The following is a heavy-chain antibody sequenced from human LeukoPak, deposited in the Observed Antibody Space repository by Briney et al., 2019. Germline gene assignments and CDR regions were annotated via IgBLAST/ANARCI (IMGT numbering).Heavy chain of an antibody. J-gene: IGHJ4*02. CDR3: ARTYCTNGVCYRHYFDY. CDR1: GGSISSYY. D-gene: IGHD2-8*01. Sequence: PSETLSLTCTVSGGSISSYYWSWIRQPPGKGLEWTGYIYYSGSTNYNPSLKSRVTISVDTSKNQFSLKLSSVTAADTAVYYCARTYCTNGVCYRHYFDYWGQGTLVTVSS. V-gene: IGHV4-59*01. CDR2: IYYSGST.